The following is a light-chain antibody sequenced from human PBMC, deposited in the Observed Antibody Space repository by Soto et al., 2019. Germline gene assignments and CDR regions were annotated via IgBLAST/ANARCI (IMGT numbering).Light chain of an antibody. V-gene: IGKV3-20*01. CDR2: GAS. CDR1: QSVSSSY. Sequence: IVLTQSPGTLSLSPGERATLSCRASQSVSSSYLAWYQQKPGQAPRLLIYGASNRATGIPARFSGSGSGTDFTLTISSLQPDDFATYYCQQYNSYSFGQGTKVAIK. J-gene: IGKJ1*01. CDR3: QQYNSYS.